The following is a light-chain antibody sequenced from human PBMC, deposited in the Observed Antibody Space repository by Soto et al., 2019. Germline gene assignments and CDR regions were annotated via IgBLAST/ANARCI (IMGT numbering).Light chain of an antibody. Sequence: QPVLTQSSSASASLGSSVKLTCTLSSGHSSYIIAWHQQQPGKAPRYLMKLEGSGSYNKGSGVPDRFSGSSSGADRYLTISNLQFEDEADYYCGTWDINTRVFGGGTKLTVL. CDR1: SGHSSYI. CDR2: LEGSGSY. J-gene: IGLJ3*02. CDR3: GTWDINTRV. V-gene: IGLV4-60*02.